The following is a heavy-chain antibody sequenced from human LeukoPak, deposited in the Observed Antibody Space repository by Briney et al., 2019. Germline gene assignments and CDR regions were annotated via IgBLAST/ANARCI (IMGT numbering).Heavy chain of an antibody. CDR1: TGFTTYDY. Sequence: SETLSLTCSVSTGFTTYDYWNWIRQSAGKAPEWIGRIHTTGSTNYNPSLKSRLTMSLDKYKHQFSLKMTSMTAADTALYYCARGGSNRHFDSWGQGILVTVSS. J-gene: IGHJ4*02. V-gene: IGHV4-4*07. CDR3: ARGGSNRHFDS. D-gene: IGHD2/OR15-2a*01. CDR2: IHTTGST.